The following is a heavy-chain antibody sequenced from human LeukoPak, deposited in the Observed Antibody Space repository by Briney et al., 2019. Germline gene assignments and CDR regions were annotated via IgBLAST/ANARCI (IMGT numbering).Heavy chain of an antibody. CDR3: ARCREWELGHAFDI. Sequence: SETLSLTCAVSGGSLSSGGYSWRWLRQPPGRGLEWIGYIYHSGSTYYNPSLKSRVTISVDRSKNQFSLKLSSVTAADTAVYYCARCREWELGHAFDIWGQGTMVTVSS. J-gene: IGHJ3*02. CDR2: IYHSGST. CDR1: GGSLSSGGYS. D-gene: IGHD1-26*01. V-gene: IGHV4-30-2*01.